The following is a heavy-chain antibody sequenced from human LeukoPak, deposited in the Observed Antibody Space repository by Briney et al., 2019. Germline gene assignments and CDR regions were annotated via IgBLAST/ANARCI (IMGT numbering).Heavy chain of an antibody. CDR3: ASQGPSGSFYFDY. CDR2: IYYSGST. CDR1: GGSISSSSYY. Sequence: SETLSLTCTVSGGSISSSSYYWGWTRQPPGKGLEWIGSIYYSGSTYYNPSLKSRVTISVDTSKNQFSLKLSSVTAADTAVYYCASQGPSGSFYFDYWGQGTLVTVSS. D-gene: IGHD1-26*01. V-gene: IGHV4-39*01. J-gene: IGHJ4*02.